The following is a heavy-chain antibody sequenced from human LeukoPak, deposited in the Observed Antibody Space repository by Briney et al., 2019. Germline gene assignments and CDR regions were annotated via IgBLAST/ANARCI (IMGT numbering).Heavy chain of an antibody. CDR1: GFTFSSYG. D-gene: IGHD3-10*01. CDR3: AREGGYYYGSGSSFDY. V-gene: IGHV3-7*01. Sequence: GGSLRLSCAASGFTFSSYGMHWVRQAPGKGLEWVANIKQDGSEKYYVDSVKGRFTISRDNAKNSLYLQMNSLRAEDTAVYYCAREGGYYYGSGSSFDYWGQGTLVTVSS. J-gene: IGHJ4*02. CDR2: IKQDGSEK.